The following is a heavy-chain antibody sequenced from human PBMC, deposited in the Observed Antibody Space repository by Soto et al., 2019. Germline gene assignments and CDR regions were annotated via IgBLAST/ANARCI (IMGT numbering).Heavy chain of an antibody. CDR2: IIPIFGTA. J-gene: IGHJ6*02. CDR1: GGTFSSYA. CDR3: ARTCGGGSCYSMDYYYGMDV. Sequence: SVKVSCKASGGTFSSYAISWVRQAPGQGLEWMGGIIPIFGTANYAQKFQGRVTITADESTSTAYMELSSLRSEDTAVYYCARTCGGGSCYSMDYYYGMDVWGQGTTVTVSS. D-gene: IGHD2-15*01. V-gene: IGHV1-69*13.